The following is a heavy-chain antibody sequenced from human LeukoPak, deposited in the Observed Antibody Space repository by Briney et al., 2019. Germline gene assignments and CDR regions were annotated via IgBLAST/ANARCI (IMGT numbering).Heavy chain of an antibody. CDR2: INHSGST. CDR1: GGSFSGYY. D-gene: IGHD6-13*01. V-gene: IGHV4-34*01. J-gene: IGHJ4*02. Sequence: SETLSLTCAVYGGSFSGYYWSWIRQPPGKGLEWIGEINHSGSTNYNPFLKSRVTISVDTSKNQFSLKLSSVTAADTAVYYCARGTGSSSWRFDYWGQGTLVTVSS. CDR3: ARGTGSSSWRFDY.